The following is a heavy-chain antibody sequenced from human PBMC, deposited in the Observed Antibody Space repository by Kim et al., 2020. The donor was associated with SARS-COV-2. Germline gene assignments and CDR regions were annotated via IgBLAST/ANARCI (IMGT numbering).Heavy chain of an antibody. CDR1: GGSISSYY. V-gene: IGHV4-59*01. Sequence: SETLSLTCTVSGGSISSYYWSWIRQPPGKGLEWIGYIYYSGSTNYNPSLKSRVTISVDTSKNQFSLKLSSVTAADTAVYYCARWKTPYYYDSSGYYFDYWGQGTLVTVSS. J-gene: IGHJ4*02. CDR3: ARWKTPYYYDSSGYYFDY. CDR2: IYYSGST. D-gene: IGHD3-22*01.